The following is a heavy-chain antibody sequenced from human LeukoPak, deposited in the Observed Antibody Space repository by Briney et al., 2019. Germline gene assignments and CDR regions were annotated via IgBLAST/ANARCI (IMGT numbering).Heavy chain of an antibody. V-gene: IGHV1-24*01. CDR2: FDSEDGDT. J-gene: IGHJ6*02. Sequence: ASVKDSCKVSGFTLTEFYMHWVRQAPGKGLEGMGGFDSEDGDTIYAQKYQGRVTMTEDTSTDTAYMELSSLRSEDTAVYDCATMSWNVVVVTARRYYYYYGMDVWGQGTTVTVSS. CDR3: ATMSWNVVVVTARRYYYYYGMDV. CDR1: GFTLTEFY. D-gene: IGHD2-15*01.